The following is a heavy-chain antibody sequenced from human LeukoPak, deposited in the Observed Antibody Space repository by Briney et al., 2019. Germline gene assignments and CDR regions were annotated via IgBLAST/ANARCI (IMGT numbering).Heavy chain of an antibody. CDR3: ARDKGVPAATLFDY. Sequence: SQTLSLTCTVSGGSISSGGYYWSWIRQPPGKGLEWIGYIYHSGSTYYNPSLKSRVTISVDRSKNQFSLKLSSVTAADTAVYYCARDKGVPAATLFDYWGQGTLVTVSS. J-gene: IGHJ4*02. D-gene: IGHD2-2*01. V-gene: IGHV4-30-2*01. CDR2: IYHSGST. CDR1: GGSISSGGYY.